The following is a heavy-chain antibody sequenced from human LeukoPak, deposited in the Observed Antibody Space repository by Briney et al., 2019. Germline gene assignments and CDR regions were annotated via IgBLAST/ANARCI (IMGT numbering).Heavy chain of an antibody. D-gene: IGHD5-12*01. V-gene: IGHV4-4*07. CDR3: ARDIVATIGHLYNWFDP. CDR1: GGSISSYY. J-gene: IGHJ5*02. Sequence: SETLSLTCTVSGGSISSYYRSWIRQPAGKGLEWIGRIYTSGSTNYNPSLKSRVTMSVDTSKNQFSLKLSSVTAADTAVYYCARDIVATIGHLYNWFDPWGQGTLVTVSS. CDR2: IYTSGST.